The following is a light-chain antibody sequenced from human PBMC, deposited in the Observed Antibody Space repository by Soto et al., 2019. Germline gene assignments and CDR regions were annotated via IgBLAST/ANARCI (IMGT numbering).Light chain of an antibody. Sequence: DIQMTQSPSTLSASVGDRVTLTCRASQSISSRLAWYQQKPGKAPRLLIYKASSLETGVPSRFSGSGSGTEFTLTISSLQPDDFAAYYCQQYNSYRFTFGRGTKVEIK. V-gene: IGKV1-5*03. CDR2: KAS. CDR1: QSISSR. CDR3: QQYNSYRFT. J-gene: IGKJ4*01.